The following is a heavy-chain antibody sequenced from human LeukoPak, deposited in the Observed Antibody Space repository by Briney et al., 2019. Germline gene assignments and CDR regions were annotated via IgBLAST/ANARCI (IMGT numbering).Heavy chain of an antibody. Sequence: PSETLSLTCAVYGGSFSGYYWSWIRQPPGKGLEWIGEINHSGSTNYNPSLKSRVTIPVDTSKNQFSLKLSSVTAADTAVYYCAGSYSSSGVLFDYWGQGTLVTVSS. D-gene: IGHD6-13*01. J-gene: IGHJ4*02. CDR2: INHSGST. V-gene: IGHV4-34*01. CDR1: GGSFSGYY. CDR3: AGSYSSSGVLFDY.